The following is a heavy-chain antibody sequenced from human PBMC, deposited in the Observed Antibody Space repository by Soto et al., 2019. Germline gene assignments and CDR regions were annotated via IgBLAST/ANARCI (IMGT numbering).Heavy chain of an antibody. D-gene: IGHD1-26*01. J-gene: IGHJ4*02. CDR2: MNPSSGYT. CDR3: ARFVRHQLPTIDY. Sequence: ASVKVSCKASGFTFSNYDINWVRQATGQGLEWLGWMNPSSGYTGYAQKFQGRVTMTGDTSISTAYMELSSLTSADTAVYYCARFVRHQLPTIDYWGQGALVTVSS. V-gene: IGHV1-8*01. CDR1: GFTFSNYD.